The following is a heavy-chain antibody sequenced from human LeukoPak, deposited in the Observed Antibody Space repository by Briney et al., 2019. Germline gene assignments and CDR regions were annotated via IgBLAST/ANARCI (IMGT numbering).Heavy chain of an antibody. J-gene: IGHJ4*02. CDR2: IKQDGSEK. CDR3: AREGYGDYAGGGFDY. V-gene: IGHV3-7*03. Sequence: GGSLRLSCAASGFTFSSYWMSWVRQAPGKGLEWVANIKQDGSEKYYVDSVKGRFTISRDNAKNSLYLQMNSLRAEDTAVYYCAREGYGDYAGGGFDYWGQGTLVTVSS. CDR1: GFTFSSYW. D-gene: IGHD4-17*01.